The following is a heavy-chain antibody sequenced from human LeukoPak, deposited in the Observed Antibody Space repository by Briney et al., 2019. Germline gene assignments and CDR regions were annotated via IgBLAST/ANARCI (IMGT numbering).Heavy chain of an antibody. V-gene: IGHV1-69*04. CDR1: GGTFSSYA. CDR3: ARDGDSFGGPFDY. Sequence: ASVKVSCKASGGTFSSYAISWVRQAPGQGLEWMGRIIPILGIANYAQKFQGRVTITADKSTSTAYMELSILRSEDTAVYYCARDGDSFGGPFDYWGQGTLVTVSS. J-gene: IGHJ4*02. D-gene: IGHD3-16*01. CDR2: IIPILGIA.